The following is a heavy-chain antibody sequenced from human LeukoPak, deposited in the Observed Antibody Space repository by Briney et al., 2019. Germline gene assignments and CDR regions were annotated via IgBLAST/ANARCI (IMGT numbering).Heavy chain of an antibody. CDR3: ARDQYCTNGVCQWYFDL. Sequence: GAXXKVSCKASGGTFRSYTISWVRQAPGEGLEWMGRIIPILGIANYAQKLKGRVTITADKSTSTAYMELSSLRSEDTAVYYCARDQYCTNGVCQWYFDLWGRGTLVTVSS. D-gene: IGHD2-8*01. V-gene: IGHV1-69*04. CDR1: GGTFRSYT. CDR2: IIPILGIA. J-gene: IGHJ2*01.